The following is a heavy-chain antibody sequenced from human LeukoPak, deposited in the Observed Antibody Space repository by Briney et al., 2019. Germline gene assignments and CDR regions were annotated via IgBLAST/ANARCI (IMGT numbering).Heavy chain of an antibody. CDR1: GFTFSSYA. Sequence: GGSLRLSCAASGFTFSSYAMSWVRQAPGKGLEWVSGINWSSHSIGYADSVKGRFTISRDNAKNSLYLQMNSLRTEDTAFYYCAKDMRDGRSGPQDYWGQGTLVTVSS. CDR3: AKDMRDGRSGPQDY. CDR2: INWSSHSI. V-gene: IGHV3-9*01. J-gene: IGHJ4*02.